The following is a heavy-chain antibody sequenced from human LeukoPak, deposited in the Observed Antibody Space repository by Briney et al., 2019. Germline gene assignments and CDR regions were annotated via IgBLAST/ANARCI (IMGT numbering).Heavy chain of an antibody. CDR3: ARRYTSGWSAGYQDP. CDR1: GGSISTYY. D-gene: IGHD6-19*01. CDR2: ISDSGIT. J-gene: IGHJ5*02. Sequence: SETLSLTCTVSGGSISTYYWSWMRQPPGQGLEWVGYISDSGITNYNPSLKSRVAISVDKSKNQFSLRLSSVTAANTAMYYCARRYTSGWSAGYQDPWGQGTLVTVSS. V-gene: IGHV4-59*01.